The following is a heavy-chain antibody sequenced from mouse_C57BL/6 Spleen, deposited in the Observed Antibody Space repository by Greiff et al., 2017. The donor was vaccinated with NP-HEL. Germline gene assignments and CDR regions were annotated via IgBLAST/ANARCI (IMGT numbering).Heavy chain of an antibody. CDR3: AIRESNYGAMDY. V-gene: IGHV1-74*01. D-gene: IGHD1-1*01. J-gene: IGHJ4*01. CDR1: GYTFTSYW. Sequence: QVQLQQSGAELVKPGASVKVSCKASGYTFTSYWMHWVKQRPGQGLEWIGRIHPSDSDTNYNQKFKGKATLTVDKSSSTAYMQLSSLTSEDSAVYYCAIRESNYGAMDYWGQGTSVTVSS. CDR2: IHPSDSDT.